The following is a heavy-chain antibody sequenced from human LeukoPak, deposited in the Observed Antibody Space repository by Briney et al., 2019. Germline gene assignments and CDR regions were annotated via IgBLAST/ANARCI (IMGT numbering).Heavy chain of an antibody. D-gene: IGHD4-17*01. CDR1: GYTFSGYY. J-gene: IGHJ4*02. V-gene: IGHV1-2*02. Sequence: ASVKVSCKASGYTFSGYYIHWVRQAPGQGLEWMGWINPNNGGTNYAQKFQGRVSMTRGTSISTAYMELSSLKSDDTAKYYCARDVSDYGGNSPLYWGQGTLVTVSS. CDR3: ARDVSDYGGNSPLY. CDR2: INPNNGGT.